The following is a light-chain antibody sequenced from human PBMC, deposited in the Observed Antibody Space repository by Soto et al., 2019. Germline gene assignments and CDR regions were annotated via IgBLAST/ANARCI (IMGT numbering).Light chain of an antibody. J-gene: IGKJ1*01. CDR2: AAS. Sequence: DIQMTQSPSSLSASVGDRVTVTCRASQSISTYLNWYQQKPGKAPNLLIYAASSLQSGVPSRFSGNGSGTDFALTISSLQPEDFETYYCQKSYNTPQTFGQGTKVDIK. V-gene: IGKV1-39*01. CDR1: QSISTY. CDR3: QKSYNTPQT.